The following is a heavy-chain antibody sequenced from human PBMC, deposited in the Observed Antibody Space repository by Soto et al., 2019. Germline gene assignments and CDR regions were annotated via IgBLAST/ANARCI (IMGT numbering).Heavy chain of an antibody. J-gene: IGHJ4*02. CDR2: ISYDGSNK. V-gene: IGHV3-30-3*01. D-gene: IGHD1-26*01. Sequence: QVQLVESGGGVVQPGRSLRLSCAASGFTFSSYAMHWVRQAPGKGLEWVAVISYDGSNKYYADSVKGRFTISRDNSKNTLYLQMNSLRAEDTAVYYCAREGGSYSYFDYWGQGTLVTVAS. CDR3: AREGGSYSYFDY. CDR1: GFTFSSYA.